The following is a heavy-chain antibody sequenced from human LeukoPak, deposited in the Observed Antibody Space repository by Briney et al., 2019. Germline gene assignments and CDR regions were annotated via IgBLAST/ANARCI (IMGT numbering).Heavy chain of an antibody. CDR1: GFTLNSYW. CDR3: AREGQQPRGVRWFDP. CDR2: INSDGSST. D-gene: IGHD3-10*01. J-gene: IGHJ5*02. Sequence: QSRGSLRLFCAASGFTLNSYWMHWVRQAPGKGLVWVSRINSDGSSTSYADSVKGRFTISRDNAKNTLYLQMNSLRAEDTAVYYCAREGQQPRGVRWFDPWGQGTLVTVSS. V-gene: IGHV3-74*01.